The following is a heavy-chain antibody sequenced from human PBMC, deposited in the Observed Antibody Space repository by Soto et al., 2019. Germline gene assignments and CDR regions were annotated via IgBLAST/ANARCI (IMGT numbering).Heavy chain of an antibody. CDR3: TRGPRPISTGTGAY. Sequence: PGGSLRLSCAASGFIFKMYWMHWVRQSPGKGLVWISRIYNDGTYSDYADSVRGRFTISRDNVNDTLYLQMNNLRAEDSGLYYCTRGPRPISTGTGAYWGKGTQVTVS. CDR1: GFIFKMYW. J-gene: IGHJ4*02. CDR2: IYNDGTYS. V-gene: IGHV3-74*01. D-gene: IGHD3-10*01.